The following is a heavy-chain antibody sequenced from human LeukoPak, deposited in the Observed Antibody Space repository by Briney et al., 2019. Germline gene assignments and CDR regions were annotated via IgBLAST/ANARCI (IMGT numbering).Heavy chain of an antibody. CDR3: ARLHAYYYDSSGYWDY. D-gene: IGHD3-22*01. V-gene: IGHV5-51*01. Sequence: GESLKISCKGSGYSFTSYWIGWVRQMPGKGLEWMGIIYPGDSDTRYSPSFQGQVTIPADKSISTAYLQWSSLKASDTAMYYCARLHAYYYDSSGYWDYWGQGTLVTVSS. J-gene: IGHJ4*02. CDR2: IYPGDSDT. CDR1: GYSFTSYW.